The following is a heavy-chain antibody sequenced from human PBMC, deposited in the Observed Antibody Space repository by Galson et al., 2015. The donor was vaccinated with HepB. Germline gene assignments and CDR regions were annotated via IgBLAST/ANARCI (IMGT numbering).Heavy chain of an antibody. V-gene: IGHV1-18*01. J-gene: IGHJ6*03. CDR2: ISAYNGNT. CDR3: ARTTVSHYYYYYMDV. D-gene: IGHD4-17*01. Sequence: SVKVSCKASGYTFTSYGISWVRQAPGQGLEWMGWISAYNGNTNYAQKLQGRVTMTTDTSTSTAYMELRSLRSDDTAVYYCARTTVSHYYYYYMDVWGKGTTVTVSS. CDR1: GYTFTSYG.